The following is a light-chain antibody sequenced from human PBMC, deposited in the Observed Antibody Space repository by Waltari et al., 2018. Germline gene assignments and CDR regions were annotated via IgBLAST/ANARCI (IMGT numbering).Light chain of an antibody. J-gene: IGKJ1*01. CDR3: QHYVRLPAT. CDR1: QSVSRS. Sequence: IVLTQSPGTLSLSPGERVTLSCRASQSVSRSLAWSQQKPGQAPKPLIYGASTRATGIPDRFTGSGSGTDFSLTISSLEPEDFAIYFCQHYVRLPATFGQGTKVEIK. CDR2: GAS. V-gene: IGKV3-20*01.